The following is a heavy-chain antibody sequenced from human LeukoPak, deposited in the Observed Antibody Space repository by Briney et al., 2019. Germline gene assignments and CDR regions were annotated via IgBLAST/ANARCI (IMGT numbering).Heavy chain of an antibody. J-gene: IGHJ4*02. V-gene: IGHV3-7*01. CDR2: IKKDGSEK. Sequence: PGGSLRLSCAASGFTFSSYWMSWVRQAPGKGLEWVANIKKDGSEKHYVDSVKGRFTISRDNAKTSLYLQMISLRAEDTAVYYCARHLSGVTGYTYGRGIDYWGQGTLVTVSS. CDR1: GFTFSSYW. CDR3: ARHLSGVTGYTYGRGIDY. D-gene: IGHD5-18*01.